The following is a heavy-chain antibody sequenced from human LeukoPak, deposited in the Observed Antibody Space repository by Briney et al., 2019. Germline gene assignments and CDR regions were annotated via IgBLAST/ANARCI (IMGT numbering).Heavy chain of an antibody. V-gene: IGHV4-4*07. CDR3: ARDFQYYDFWSGRHGAFDI. D-gene: IGHD3-3*01. Sequence: PSETLSLTCTVSGGSISSYYWSWIRQPAGKGLEWIGRIYTSGSTNYNPSLKSRVTMSVDTSKNQFSLKLSSVTAADTAVYYCARDFQYYDFWSGRHGAFDIWGQGTMDTVSS. J-gene: IGHJ3*02. CDR2: IYTSGST. CDR1: GGSISSYY.